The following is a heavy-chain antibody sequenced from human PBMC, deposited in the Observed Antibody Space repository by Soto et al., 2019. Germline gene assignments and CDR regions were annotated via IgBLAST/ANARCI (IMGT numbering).Heavy chain of an antibody. Sequence: SVKVSCKASGGTFSSYSISWVRQAPGQGLEWMGGIIPICGTANYAQKFQGRVTITADKSTSPAYMELSSLRSEDKAVYYCARKYSSSSTATDLWGQGTMVTVSS. CDR1: GGTFSSYS. J-gene: IGHJ3*01. D-gene: IGHD6-6*01. CDR2: IIPICGTA. CDR3: ARKYSSSSTATDL. V-gene: IGHV1-69*06.